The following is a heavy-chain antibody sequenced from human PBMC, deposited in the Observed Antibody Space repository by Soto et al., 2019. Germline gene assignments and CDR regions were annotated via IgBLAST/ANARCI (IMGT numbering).Heavy chain of an antibody. V-gene: IGHV1-69*12. D-gene: IGHD5-12*01. CDR1: GGTFGNSA. CDR3: ARDKARLQLGGNYYYAMDG. J-gene: IGHJ6*02. Sequence: QVQLVQSGAEVKKPGSSVTVSCKASGGTFGNSAISWVRQAPGQGLEWMGGIIPIFPTPHYAQKFPGRVTLTADESTSTAYLELTSLRSEDTAVYYCARDKARLQLGGNYYYAMDGWGQGTTVTVSS. CDR2: IIPIFPTP.